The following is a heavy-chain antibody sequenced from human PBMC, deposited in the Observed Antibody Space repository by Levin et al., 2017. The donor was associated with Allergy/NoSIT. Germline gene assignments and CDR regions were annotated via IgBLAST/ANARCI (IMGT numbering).Heavy chain of an antibody. J-gene: IGHJ6*03. CDR1: GGSFSGYY. CDR2: INHSGST. Sequence: SETLSLTCAVYGGSFSGYYWSWIRQPPGKGLEWIGEINHSGSTNYNPSLKSRVTISVDTSKNQFSLKLSSVTAADTAVYYCASTKRGYSGYLGHYYYMDVWGKGTTVTVSS. V-gene: IGHV4-34*01. CDR3: ASTKRGYSGYLGHYYYMDV. D-gene: IGHD5-12*01.